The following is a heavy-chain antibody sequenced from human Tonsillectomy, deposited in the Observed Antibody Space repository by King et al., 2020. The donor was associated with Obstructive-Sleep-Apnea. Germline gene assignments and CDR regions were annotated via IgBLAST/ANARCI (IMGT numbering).Heavy chain of an antibody. J-gene: IGHJ3*02. CDR2: IHHTGNT. CDR1: GYSISRGYS. CDR3: ARSYYYDSSGYPDAFDI. D-gene: IGHD3-22*01. V-gene: IGHV4-38-2*02. Sequence: VQLQESGPGLAKPSETLSLTCTVYGYSISRGYSCAWIRQSPGKGLEWIGNIHHTGNTNYTPSLKSRVTISGDTSKNQFSLKLRSVTAADTAVFYCARSYYYDSSGYPDAFDIWGQGTMVTVSS.